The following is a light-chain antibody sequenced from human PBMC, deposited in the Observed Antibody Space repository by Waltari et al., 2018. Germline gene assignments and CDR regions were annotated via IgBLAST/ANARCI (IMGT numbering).Light chain of an antibody. Sequence: QSALTQPTSVSGSPGQSTPISCIGTSSDIGTFNLVSWYLQHPGTAPKLLIYDVSQRPSVVSNRFSGSKSGNTASLTSSGLQAEDEAIYYCCSYAGSRTWVFGGGAKLTVL. J-gene: IGLJ3*02. V-gene: IGLV2-23*02. CDR2: DVS. CDR1: SSDIGTFNL. CDR3: CSYAGSRTWV.